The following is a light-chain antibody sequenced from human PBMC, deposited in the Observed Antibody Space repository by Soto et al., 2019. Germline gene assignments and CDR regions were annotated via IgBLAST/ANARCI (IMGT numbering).Light chain of an antibody. CDR2: SSD. CDR1: SSNLGSNA. Sequence: QPVLTQPPSASGTPGQRVTISCSGSSSNLGSNAVNWYQQLPGTAPKLLIYSSDQRPSGVPDRFSGSKSGTSGSLAIRGLRSEDEADYYCAAWDDSLNGVVFGGGTKVTVL. J-gene: IGLJ2*01. V-gene: IGLV1-44*01. CDR3: AAWDDSLNGVV.